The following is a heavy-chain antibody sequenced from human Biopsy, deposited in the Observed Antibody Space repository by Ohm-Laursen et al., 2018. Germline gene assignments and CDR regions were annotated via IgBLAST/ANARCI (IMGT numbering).Heavy chain of an antibody. CDR2: IWYDGSSE. CDR1: GFTFSVYV. V-gene: IGHV3-33*01. CDR3: ARDPVVESRADGMDV. D-gene: IGHD2-15*01. Sequence: RSLRLSCAASGFTFSVYVMHWVRQAPGKGLEWVAVIWYDGSSEYYADSVKGRFTISRDNSRNTVYLQMNSLRAEDTAIYYCARDPVVESRADGMDVWGRGTTVTVSS. J-gene: IGHJ6*02.